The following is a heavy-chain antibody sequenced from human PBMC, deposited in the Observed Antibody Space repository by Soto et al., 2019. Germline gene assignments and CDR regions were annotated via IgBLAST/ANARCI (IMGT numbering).Heavy chain of an antibody. CDR2: IYYSGST. J-gene: IGHJ6*02. Sequence: PSETLSLTCTVSGGSISSGDYYWGWIRQPPGKGLEWIGYIYYSGSTYYNPSLKSRVTISVDTSKNQFSLKLSSVTAADTAVYYCARVAAAEGDYGMDVWGQGTTVTVSS. D-gene: IGHD6-13*01. CDR1: GGSISSGDYY. CDR3: ARVAAAEGDYGMDV. V-gene: IGHV4-30-4*01.